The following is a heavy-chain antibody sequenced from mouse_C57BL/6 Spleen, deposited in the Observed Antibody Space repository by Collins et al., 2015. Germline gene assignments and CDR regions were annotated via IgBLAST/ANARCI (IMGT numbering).Heavy chain of an antibody. CDR1: GYTFTTYG. CDR3: ARSWLYGSSFGFAY. Sequence: QIQLVQSGPELKKPGETVKISCKASGYTFTTYGMSWVKQAPGKGLKWMGWINTYSGVPTYADDFKGRFAFSLETSASTAYLQINNLKNEDTATYFCARSWLYGSSFGFAYWGQGTLVTVSA. D-gene: IGHD1-1*01. CDR2: INTYSGVP. J-gene: IGHJ3*01. V-gene: IGHV9-3*01.